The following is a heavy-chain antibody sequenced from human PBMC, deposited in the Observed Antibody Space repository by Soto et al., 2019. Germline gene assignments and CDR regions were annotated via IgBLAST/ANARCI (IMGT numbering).Heavy chain of an antibody. J-gene: IGHJ4*02. D-gene: IGHD3-16*01. CDR1: GYTFTNYY. CDR2: IHYSGATP. Sequence: QVQLVQSGAEVKRPGASVKVSCKASGYTFTNYYMHWVRQAPGQGLEWMGVIHYSGATPTYDQKLQCSVTMARDTSTGTVYLELSSLTSEEAAVYYCKRGGPELATIGSFDYWGQGNLVTVYS. V-gene: IGHV1-46*01. CDR3: KRGGPELATIGSFDY.